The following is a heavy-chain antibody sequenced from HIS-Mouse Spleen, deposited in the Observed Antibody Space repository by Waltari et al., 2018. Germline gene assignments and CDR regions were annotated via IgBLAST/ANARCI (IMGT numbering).Heavy chain of an antibody. J-gene: IGHJ4*02. D-gene: IGHD2-15*01. CDR3: TTPQSYCSGGSCFKNFDY. V-gene: IGHV3-15*01. CDR2: DGGTT. Sequence: DGGTTDYAAPVKGRFTISRDDSKNTLYLQMNSLKTEDTAVYYCTTPQSYCSGGSCFKNFDYWGQGTLVTVSS.